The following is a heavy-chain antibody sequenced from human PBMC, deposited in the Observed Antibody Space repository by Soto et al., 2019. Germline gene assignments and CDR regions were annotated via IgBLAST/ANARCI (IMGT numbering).Heavy chain of an antibody. J-gene: IGHJ3*02. CDR2: IIPIFGTA. Sequence: SVKVSCKASGGTLSSYAISWVRQAPGQGLEWMGGIIPIFGTANYAQKFQGRVTITADESTSTAYMELSSLRSEDTAVYYCARKGSIVGATRAFDIWGQGTMVTVSS. CDR3: ARKGSIVGATRAFDI. D-gene: IGHD1-26*01. CDR1: GGTLSSYA. V-gene: IGHV1-69*13.